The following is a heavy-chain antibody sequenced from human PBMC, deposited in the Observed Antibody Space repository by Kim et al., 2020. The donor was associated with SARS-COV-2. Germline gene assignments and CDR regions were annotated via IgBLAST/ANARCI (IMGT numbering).Heavy chain of an antibody. CDR1: GGSISSSSYY. CDR2: IYYSGST. D-gene: IGHD1-26*01. CDR3: ARDGWELREEYYFDY. V-gene: IGHV4-39*07. Sequence: SETLSLTCTVSGGSISSSSYYWGWIRQPPGKGLEWIGSIYYSGSTYYNPSLKSRVTISVDTSKNQFSLKLSSVTAADTAVYYCARDGWELREEYYFDYWGQGTLVTVSS. J-gene: IGHJ4*02.